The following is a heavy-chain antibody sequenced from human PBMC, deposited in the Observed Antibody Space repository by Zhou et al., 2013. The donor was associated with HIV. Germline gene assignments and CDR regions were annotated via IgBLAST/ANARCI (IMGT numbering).Heavy chain of an antibody. J-gene: IGHJ3*02. CDR3: ARGRYDSSGHYLDAFDI. V-gene: IGHV1-69-2*01. Sequence: EVQLVQSGAEVKKPGATVKISCKVSGYTFSDYYIHWVQQAPGKGLEWMGLVDPEDDETIYAEKFQGRVQGRVTITADTSTDTAYMELSSLRSEDTAVYYCARGRYDSSGHYLDAFDIWGPGTMVTVSS. CDR2: VDPEDDET. D-gene: IGHD3-22*01. CDR1: GYTFSDYY.